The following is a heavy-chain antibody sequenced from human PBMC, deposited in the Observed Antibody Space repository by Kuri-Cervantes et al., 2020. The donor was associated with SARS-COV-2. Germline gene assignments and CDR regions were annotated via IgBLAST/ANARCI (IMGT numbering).Heavy chain of an antibody. D-gene: IGHD4-11*01. CDR1: GGTFSNYG. CDR2: ISAYYGDT. CDR3: ARGGYTNALDY. J-gene: IGHJ4*02. Sequence: ASVKVSCKASGGTFSNYGITWVRQAPGQGLEWMGWISAYYGDTDYAQNLQGRVTMTTDTSTTTAYMELRSLRSDDTAVYYCARGGYTNALDYWGQGTLVTVSS. V-gene: IGHV1-18*01.